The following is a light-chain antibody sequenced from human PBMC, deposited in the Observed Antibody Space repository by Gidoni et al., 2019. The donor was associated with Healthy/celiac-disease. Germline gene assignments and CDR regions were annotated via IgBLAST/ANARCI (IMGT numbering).Light chain of an antibody. V-gene: IGKV3-11*01. CDR3: QQRSNWPPGLT. J-gene: IGKJ4*01. CDR1: QSVSSY. Sequence: PGERATLSCRASQSVSSYLAWYQQKPGQAPRLLIYDASNRATGIPARFSGSGSGTDFTLTISTLEPEDFAVYYCQQRSNWPPGLTFGGGTKVEIK. CDR2: DAS.